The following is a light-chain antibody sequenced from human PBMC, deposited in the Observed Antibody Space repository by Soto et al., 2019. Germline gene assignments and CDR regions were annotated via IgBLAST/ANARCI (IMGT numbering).Light chain of an antibody. CDR3: QPRRSWHLT. V-gene: IGKV3D-11*01. CDR2: LTS. Sequence: EIVLTQSPATLSAFPGDRVTLSCRASQALNTRLAWYQHKPGQAPRLLIYLTSNRAAGVPSRFSAWGSETDFTLTISSLEPEDFEVYFCQPRRSWHLTLGGGTKVDIK. CDR1: QALNTR. J-gene: IGKJ4*02.